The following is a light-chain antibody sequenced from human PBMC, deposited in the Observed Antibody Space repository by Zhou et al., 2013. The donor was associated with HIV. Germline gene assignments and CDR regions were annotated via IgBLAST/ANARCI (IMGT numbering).Light chain of an antibody. CDR3: QQYSSLPWA. V-gene: IGKV1-NL1*01. J-gene: IGKJ1*01. Sequence: DIQMTQSPSSLSASVGDRVTITCRASQAITDSLAWYQHTPGKAPKLLLYAASKLDSGVPSRFSGGGSGTHYTLTISNLQPEDFAIYYCQQYSSLPWAFGQGTKGGT. CDR2: AAS. CDR1: QAITDS.